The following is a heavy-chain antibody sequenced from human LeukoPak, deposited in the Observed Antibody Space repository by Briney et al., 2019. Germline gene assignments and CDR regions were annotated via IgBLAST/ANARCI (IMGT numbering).Heavy chain of an antibody. D-gene: IGHD6-6*01. J-gene: IGHJ4*02. Sequence: GGSLRLSCAASGFTFSSYWMHWVRQAPGKGLEWVANIKLDGTEKYYVDSVKGRFTISRDNAKNSLYLQMNSLRDEDTAVYYCARETPEYDWGQGTLVTVSS. CDR2: IKLDGTEK. V-gene: IGHV3-7*01. CDR1: GFTFSSYW. CDR3: ARETPEYD.